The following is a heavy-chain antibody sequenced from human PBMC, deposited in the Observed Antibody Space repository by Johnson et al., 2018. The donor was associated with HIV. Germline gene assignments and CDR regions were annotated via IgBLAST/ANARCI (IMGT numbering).Heavy chain of an antibody. CDR1: GFTFSNYG. D-gene: IGHD3-22*01. CDR3: AKGQSSGYPKDAFDI. Sequence: QVQLVESGRGVVQPGGSLRLSCAASGFTFSNYGMHWVRRAPAQGLEWVACLRYGGYLTSYISSLNCRFPISRDNSKNTLYLQMNSLRTEDTAMYYCAKGQSSGYPKDAFDIWGRGTIVIVSS. V-gene: IGHV3-30*02. CDR2: LRYGGYLT. J-gene: IGHJ3*02.